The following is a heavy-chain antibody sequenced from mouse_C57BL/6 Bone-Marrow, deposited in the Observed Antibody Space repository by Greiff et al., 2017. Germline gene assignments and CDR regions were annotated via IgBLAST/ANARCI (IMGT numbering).Heavy chain of an antibody. CDR2: IDPANGNT. V-gene: IGHV14-3*01. CDR3: ARRGFITTVVGYFDV. CDR1: GFNIKNTY. D-gene: IGHD1-1*01. Sequence: VQLQQSVAELVRPGASVKLSCTASGFNIKNTYMHWVKQRPEQGLEWIGRIDPANGNTKYAPKFPGKATITAETSANTAYLQLSSLTSEDTAIYYCARRGFITTVVGYFDVWGTGTTVTVSS. J-gene: IGHJ1*03.